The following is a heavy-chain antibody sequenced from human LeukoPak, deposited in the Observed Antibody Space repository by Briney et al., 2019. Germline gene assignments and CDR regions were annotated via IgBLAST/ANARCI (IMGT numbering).Heavy chain of an antibody. CDR2: IKQDGSEK. Sequence: GGSLRLSCAASGFTFSSYWMSWVRQAPGKGLEWVANIKQDGSEKYYVDSVKGRFTISRDNTKNSLYLQMNSLRAEDTAVYYCARDQRYCSSSSCPWEPFDYWGQGTLVTVSS. D-gene: IGHD2-2*01. CDR3: ARDQRYCSSSSCPWEPFDY. J-gene: IGHJ4*02. CDR1: GFTFSSYW. V-gene: IGHV3-7*05.